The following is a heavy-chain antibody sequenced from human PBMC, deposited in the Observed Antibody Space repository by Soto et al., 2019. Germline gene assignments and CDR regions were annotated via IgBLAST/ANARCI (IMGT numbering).Heavy chain of an antibody. CDR1: GFTFRSCS. Sequence: RGGSLRLSGASSGFTFRSCSMNWVRQAPGKGLEWVSFISGSGDTKYYASSVKGRFTISRDNAKNSLYLQMSSLRDEDTAVYYCAKYCSSDVCFDYWRQGTLVAVSS. CDR2: ISGSGDTK. D-gene: IGHD2-15*01. CDR3: AKYCSSDVCFDY. J-gene: IGHJ4*02. V-gene: IGHV3-48*02.